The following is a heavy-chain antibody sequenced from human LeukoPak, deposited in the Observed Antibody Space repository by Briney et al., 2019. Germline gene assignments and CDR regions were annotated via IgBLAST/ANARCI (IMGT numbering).Heavy chain of an antibody. CDR1: GFTFSSYA. D-gene: IGHD3-22*01. J-gene: IGHJ4*02. CDR2: ISGSGGST. V-gene: IGHV3-23*01. CDR3: AKVNSVGMIVQYFDY. Sequence: GGSLRLSCAASGFTFSSYAMSWVRQAPGKGLEWVSAISGSGGSTYYADSMKGRFTISRDNSKNTLYLQMNSLRAEDTAVYYCAKVNSVGMIVQYFDYWGQGTLVTVSS.